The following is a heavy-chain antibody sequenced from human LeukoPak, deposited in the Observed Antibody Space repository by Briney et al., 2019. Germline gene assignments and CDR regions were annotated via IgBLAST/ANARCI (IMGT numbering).Heavy chain of an antibody. Sequence: QSGGSLRLSCAASGFTFRRYGMSWVRQAPGKGLEWVSAISGSGGSTYYGDSVKGRFTISRDNSKNMLYLQMNTLRAEDTAVYYCAKEGGHSYDYFDYWGQGTLVTVSS. J-gene: IGHJ4*02. CDR2: ISGSGGST. D-gene: IGHD2-15*01. CDR3: AKEGGHSYDYFDY. V-gene: IGHV3-23*01. CDR1: GFTFRRYG.